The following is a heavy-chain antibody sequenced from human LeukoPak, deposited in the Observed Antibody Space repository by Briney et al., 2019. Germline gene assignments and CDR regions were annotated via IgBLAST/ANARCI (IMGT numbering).Heavy chain of an antibody. Sequence: GGSLRLSCAASVFTFSSYSMNWVRQAPGKGLEWVSSISSSSYIYYADSVRGRFTISRDNAKNSLYLQMNSLRAEDTAVYYCARGYDFWSGYCIDYWGQGTLVTVSS. J-gene: IGHJ4*02. D-gene: IGHD3-3*01. CDR3: ARGYDFWSGYCIDY. V-gene: IGHV3-21*01. CDR2: ISSSSYI. CDR1: VFTFSSYS.